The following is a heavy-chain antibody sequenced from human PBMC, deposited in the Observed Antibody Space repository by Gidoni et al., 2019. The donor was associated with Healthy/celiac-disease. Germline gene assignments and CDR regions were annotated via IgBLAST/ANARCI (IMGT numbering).Heavy chain of an antibody. D-gene: IGHD2-15*01. J-gene: IGHJ5*02. V-gene: IGHV4-38-2*01. CDR3: ASCRGGYRACRFDP. CDR2: IYHSGST. CDR1: GYSISSGYY. Sequence: QVQLQESGPGLVKPSETLSLTCPVSGYSISSGYYWGWIRQPPGKGLEWIGSIYHSGSTYYNPSLKSRVTISVDTSKNQFSLKLSSVTAADTAVYYCASCRGGYRACRFDPWGQGTLVTVSS.